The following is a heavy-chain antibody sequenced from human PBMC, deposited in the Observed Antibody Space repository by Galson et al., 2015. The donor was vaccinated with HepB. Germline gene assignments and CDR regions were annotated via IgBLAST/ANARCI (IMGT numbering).Heavy chain of an antibody. CDR3: AREPNYDISSYYFDY. J-gene: IGHJ4*02. D-gene: IGHD3-22*01. CDR2: ISSSSSTI. CDR1: GFTFSNYP. V-gene: IGHV3-48*01. Sequence: SLRLSCAASGFTFSNYPMNWVRQAPGKGLEWVSYISSSSSTIYYADSVKGRFTISRDNAKNSLYLQMNSLRAEDTAVYYCAREPNYDISSYYFDYWGQGTLVTVFS.